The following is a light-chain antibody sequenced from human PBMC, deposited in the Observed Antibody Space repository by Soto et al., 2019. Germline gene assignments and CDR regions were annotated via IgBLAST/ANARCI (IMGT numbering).Light chain of an antibody. V-gene: IGKV1-5*03. CDR1: HDISTF. CDR3: QHYNSYTIT. CDR2: KAS. J-gene: IGKJ5*01. Sequence: DIQMTQSPSLLSASIGDRVTITCRASHDISTFLAWYQQKLGKAPKLLIYKASSLESGVPLRFSGSGSGTEFTLTISSLQPDDFATYYCQHYNSYTITFGQGTRLEIK.